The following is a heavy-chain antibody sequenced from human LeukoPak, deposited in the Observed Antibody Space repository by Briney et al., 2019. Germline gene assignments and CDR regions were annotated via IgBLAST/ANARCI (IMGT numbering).Heavy chain of an antibody. Sequence: SETLSLTCTVSGGSIRSSSYYWGWIRQPPGKGLEWIGSIYYSGSTYYNPSLKSRVTISVDTSKNQFSLKLSSVTAADTAVYYCARERSGSEIFARSFDIWGQGTMVTVSS. D-gene: IGHD3-3*01. J-gene: IGHJ3*02. CDR3: ARERSGSEIFARSFDI. V-gene: IGHV4-39*07. CDR1: GGSIRSSSYY. CDR2: IYYSGST.